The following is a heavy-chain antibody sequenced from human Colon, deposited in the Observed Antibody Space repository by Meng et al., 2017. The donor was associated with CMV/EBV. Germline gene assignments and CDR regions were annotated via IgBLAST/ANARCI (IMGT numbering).Heavy chain of an antibody. CDR1: GFTFSSYW. Sequence: GESLKISCAASGFTFSSYWMSWVRQAPGKGLEWVANIKQDGSEKYYGDSVKGRFTISRDNAKNSLYLQMNSLRAEDTAIYYCARDGGVVLGAIREWGQGTLVTVSS. CDR2: IKQDGSEK. J-gene: IGHJ4*02. V-gene: IGHV3-7*03. CDR3: ARDGGVVLGAIRE. D-gene: IGHD2-15*01.